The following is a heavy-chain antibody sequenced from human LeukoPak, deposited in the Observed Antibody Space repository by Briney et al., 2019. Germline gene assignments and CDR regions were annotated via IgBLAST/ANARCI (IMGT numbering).Heavy chain of an antibody. V-gene: IGHV4-34*01. CDR1: GGSFSGYY. D-gene: IGHD6-19*01. Sequence: SETLSLTCAVYGGSFSGYYWSWIRQPPGKGLEWIGSIYYSGSTYYNPSLKSRVTISVDTSKNQFSLKLSSVTAADTAVYYCARQEQWLNTVSYWGQGTLVTVSS. CDR3: ARQEQWLNTVSY. J-gene: IGHJ4*02. CDR2: IYYSGST.